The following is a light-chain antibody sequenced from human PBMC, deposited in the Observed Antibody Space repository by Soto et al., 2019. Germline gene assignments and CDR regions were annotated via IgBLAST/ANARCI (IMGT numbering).Light chain of an antibody. CDR1: SSDVGNCNC. CDR3: AAWDDSPYV. J-gene: IGLJ1*01. V-gene: IGLV2-14*01. Sequence: QSALTQPASVSGSPGQSITISCTGASSDVGNCNCVSWYQQHPGKAPKLMIYEVSNRPSGVSDRFSGSKAGNTASLTISGLQAEDEADYYCAAWDDSPYVFGTGTQLTVL. CDR2: EVS.